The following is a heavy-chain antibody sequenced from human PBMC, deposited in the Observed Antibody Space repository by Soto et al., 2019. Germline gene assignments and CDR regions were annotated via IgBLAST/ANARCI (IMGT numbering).Heavy chain of an antibody. J-gene: IGHJ4*02. Sequence: QVQLVHSGAEVKKPGASVKVSCKASGYTFTNYYIHWVRQAPGQGLEWLGGINPSGGNTNYAQELQGRVTMTRDTSTSTIYMELSGLTSADTAVYFCARLDGSSWYTDFWGQGTLVTVTS. V-gene: IGHV1-46*01. CDR3: ARLDGSSWYTDF. D-gene: IGHD6-19*01. CDR2: INPSGGNT. CDR1: GYTFTNYY.